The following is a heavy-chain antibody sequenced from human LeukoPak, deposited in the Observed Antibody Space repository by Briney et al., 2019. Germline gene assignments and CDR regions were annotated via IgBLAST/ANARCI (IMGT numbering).Heavy chain of an antibody. D-gene: IGHD1-26*01. J-gene: IGHJ4*02. V-gene: IGHV3-30*18. CDR2: ISYDGSNK. CDR3: AKVPRVVGAYFHGPLDY. Sequence: PGGSLRLSCAASGFTFSSYGMHWVRQAPGKGLEWVAVISYDGSNKYYADSVKGRFTISRDNSKNTLYLQMNSLRAEDTAVYYCAKVPRVVGAYFHGPLDYWGQGTLVTVSS. CDR1: GFTFSSYG.